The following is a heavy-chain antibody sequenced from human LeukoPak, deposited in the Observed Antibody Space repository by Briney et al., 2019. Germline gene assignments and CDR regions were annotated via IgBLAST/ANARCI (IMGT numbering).Heavy chain of an antibody. CDR2: INHSGST. V-gene: IGHV4-34*01. CDR3: ARGGVRGQYYYYYMDV. CDR1: GGSFSGYY. J-gene: IGHJ6*03. D-gene: IGHD3-10*01. Sequence: PSETLSFTCAVYGGSFSGYYWSWIRQPPGKGLEWIGEINHSGSTNYNPSLKSRVTISVDTSKNQFSLKLSSVTAADTAVYYCARGGVRGQYYYYYMDVWGKGTTATVSS.